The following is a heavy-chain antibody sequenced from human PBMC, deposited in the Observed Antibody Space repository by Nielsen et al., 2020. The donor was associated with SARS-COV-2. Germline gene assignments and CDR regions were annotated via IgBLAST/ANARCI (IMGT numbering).Heavy chain of an antibody. CDR1: GFSFSNYS. V-gene: IGHV3-21*01. CDR2: ISGDSYYI. J-gene: IGHJ4*02. D-gene: IGHD2-15*01. CDR3: TRGFYSQSDY. Sequence: GGSLRLSCAGSGFSFSNYSMNWVRQAPGKGLEWVSSISGDSYYIFYSDSVKGRFTISRDNGKNSLFLQMNSLRSEDTALYYCTRGFYSQSDYWSQGTLVTVSS.